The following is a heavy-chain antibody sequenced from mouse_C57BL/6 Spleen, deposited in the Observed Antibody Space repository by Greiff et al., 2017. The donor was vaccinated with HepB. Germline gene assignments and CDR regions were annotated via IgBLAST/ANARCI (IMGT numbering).Heavy chain of an antibody. Sequence: EVQGVESGGGLVKPGGSLKLSCAASGFTFSSYALSWVRQTPEKRLEWVATISDGGSYTYYPDNVKGRFTISRDNAKNNLYLQMSHLKSEDTAMYYCARDRYYYGSSLSFAYWGQGTLVTVSA. J-gene: IGHJ3*01. V-gene: IGHV5-4*01. CDR1: GFTFSSYA. CDR3: ARDRYYYGSSLSFAY. CDR2: ISDGGSYT. D-gene: IGHD1-1*01.